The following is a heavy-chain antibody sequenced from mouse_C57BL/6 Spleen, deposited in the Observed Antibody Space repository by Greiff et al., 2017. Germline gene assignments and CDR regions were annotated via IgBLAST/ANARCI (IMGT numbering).Heavy chain of an antibody. D-gene: IGHD1-1*01. CDR3: VRHSWDYAMDY. J-gene: IGHJ4*01. V-gene: IGHV10-1*01. CDR1: GFSFNTYA. CDR2: IRSKSNNYAT. Sequence: EVKVVESGGGLVQPKGSLKLSCAASGFSFNTYAMNWVRQAPGKGLEWVARIRSKSNNYATYYADSVKDRFTISRDDSESMLYLQMNNLKTEDTAMYYCVRHSWDYAMDYWGQGTSVTVSS.